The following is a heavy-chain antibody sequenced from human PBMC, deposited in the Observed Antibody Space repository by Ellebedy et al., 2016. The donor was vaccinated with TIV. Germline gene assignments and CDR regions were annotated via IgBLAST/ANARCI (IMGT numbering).Heavy chain of an antibody. CDR1: GFSLSTSGMA. CDR3: ARSRRRPNCSGGTCYYFDY. CDR2: FYWDDDE. V-gene: IGHV2-5*02. J-gene: IGHJ4*02. Sequence: SGPTLVKPTQTLTLTCTFSGFSLSTSGMAVGWIRQSPGKALEWLALFYWDDDEDYSPSLKSRLTITKDTSKNQVLLTMTNLDPVDTATYYCARSRRRPNCSGGTCYYFDYWGQGTLVTVSS. D-gene: IGHD2-15*01.